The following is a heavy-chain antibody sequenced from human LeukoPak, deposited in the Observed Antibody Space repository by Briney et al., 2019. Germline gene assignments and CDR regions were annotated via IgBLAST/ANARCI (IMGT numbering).Heavy chain of an antibody. D-gene: IGHD2-8*01. CDR3: VIYVSAKVPAYAVYG. V-gene: IGHV3-23*01. Sequence: PGGYPCLSVAAYEFTDLSIDMLWHRQAPGNGLGWVSGISASGGSTWYADTVKGRFTISRDTSKNTLYLQMNSLRAEDTAVYYCVIYVSAKVPAYAVYGWVQGTTVTVSS. CDR1: EFTDLSID. CDR2: ISASGGST. J-gene: IGHJ6*01.